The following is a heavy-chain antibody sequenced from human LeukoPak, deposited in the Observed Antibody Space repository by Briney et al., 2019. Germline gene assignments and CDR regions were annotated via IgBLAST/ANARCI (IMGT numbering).Heavy chain of an antibody. J-gene: IGHJ4*02. V-gene: IGHV3-48*04. CDR2: ISSSSSTI. CDR1: GFTFSSYS. CDR3: ARDPTDNQWLVDFDY. Sequence: PGGSLRLSCAASGFTFSSYSMNWVRQAPGKGLEWVSYISSSSSTIYYADSVKGRFTISRDNAKNSLYLQMNSLRAEDTAVYYCARDPTDNQWLVDFDYWGQGTLVTVSS. D-gene: IGHD6-19*01.